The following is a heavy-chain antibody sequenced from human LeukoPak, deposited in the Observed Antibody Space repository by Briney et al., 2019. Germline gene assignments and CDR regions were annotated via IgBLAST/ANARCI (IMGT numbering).Heavy chain of an antibody. CDR3: ARSPIFGVVIGIDY. CDR1: GGSFSGYY. D-gene: IGHD3-3*01. J-gene: IGHJ4*02. V-gene: IGHV4-34*01. Sequence: SETLSLTCAVYGGSFSGYYWSWIRQPPGKGLEWIGEINHSGSTNYNPPLKSRVTISVDTSKNQFSLKLSSVTAADTAVYYCARSPIFGVVIGIDYWGQGTLVTVSS. CDR2: INHSGST.